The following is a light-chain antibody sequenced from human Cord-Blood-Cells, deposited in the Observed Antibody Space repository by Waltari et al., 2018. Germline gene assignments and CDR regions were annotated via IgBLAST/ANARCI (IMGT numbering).Light chain of an antibody. Sequence: QSALTQPASVSGSPGQSITISCTGTSSDAGGYNYVPRYQQHPGKAPKLMIYDVSNRPSGVSNRFSGSKSGNTASLTISGLQAEDEADYYCSSYTSSSTLDVFGTGTKVTVL. CDR3: SSYTSSSTLDV. CDR2: DVS. V-gene: IGLV2-14*01. CDR1: SSDAGGYNY. J-gene: IGLJ1*01.